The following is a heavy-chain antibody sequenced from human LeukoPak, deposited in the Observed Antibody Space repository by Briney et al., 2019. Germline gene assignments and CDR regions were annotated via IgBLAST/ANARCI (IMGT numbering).Heavy chain of an antibody. CDR1: GGSISSYY. CDR2: IYHSGST. Sequence: SETLSLTCTVSGGSISSYYWSWIRQPPGKGLEWIGEIYHSGSTNYNPSLKSRVTISVDKSKNQFSLKLSSVTAADTAVYYCARVHAAAGSFDYWGQGTLVTVSS. V-gene: IGHV4-59*12. J-gene: IGHJ4*02. CDR3: ARVHAAAGSFDY. D-gene: IGHD6-13*01.